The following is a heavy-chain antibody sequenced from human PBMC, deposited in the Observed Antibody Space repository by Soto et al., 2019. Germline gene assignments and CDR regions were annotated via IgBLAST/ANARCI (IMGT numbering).Heavy chain of an antibody. CDR1: GGSISSRSYY. J-gene: IGHJ4*02. V-gene: IGHV4-39*01. CDR2: IYYSGNA. CDR3: ARHKDTSSRYLLPDF. Sequence: SETLSLTCTISGGSISSRSYYWGWIRQPPGKGLEWIGSIYYSGNAYYNPSLKSRVAVSVDTSKNQFSLKVTSVTATDTAVYYCARHKDTSSRYLLPDFWGQGTLVTVSS. D-gene: IGHD6-13*01.